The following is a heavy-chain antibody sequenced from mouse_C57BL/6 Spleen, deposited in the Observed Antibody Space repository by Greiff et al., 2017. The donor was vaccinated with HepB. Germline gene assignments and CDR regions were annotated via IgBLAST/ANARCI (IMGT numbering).Heavy chain of an antibody. Sequence: EVKVVESGEGLVKPGGSLKLSCAASGFTFSSYAMSWVRQTPEKRLEWVAYISSGGDYIYYADTVKGRFTISRDNARNTLYLQMSSLKSEDTAMYYCTRATTVAYWYFDVWGTGTTVTVSS. D-gene: IGHD1-1*01. V-gene: IGHV5-9-1*02. CDR1: GFTFSSYA. CDR3: TRATTVAYWYFDV. CDR2: ISSGGDYI. J-gene: IGHJ1*03.